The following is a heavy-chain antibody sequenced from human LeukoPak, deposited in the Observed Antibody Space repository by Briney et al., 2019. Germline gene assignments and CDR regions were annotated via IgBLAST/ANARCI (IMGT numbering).Heavy chain of an antibody. V-gene: IGHV4-39*01. CDR1: GGSISSSSYY. Sequence: SETLSLTCTISGGSISSSSYYWDWVRQYPGKGLDWLGTIYCSGSTYYNASFKSRLFISVDTSNNQFSLRLGFVTAADTAVYYCARRRYYDATGYLDWGQGTLITVSS. CDR2: IYCSGST. D-gene: IGHD3-22*01. CDR3: ARRRYYDATGYLD. J-gene: IGHJ1*01.